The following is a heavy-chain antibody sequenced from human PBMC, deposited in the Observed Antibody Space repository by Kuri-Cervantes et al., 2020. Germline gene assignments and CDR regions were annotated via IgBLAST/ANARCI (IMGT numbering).Heavy chain of an antibody. CDR2: ISSSSSTI. Sequence: GESLKISCAASGFTFSSYSMNWVRQAPGKGLEWVSYISSSSSTIYYADSVKGRFTISRDNSKNTLYLQMNSLRAEDTAVYYCARGALWFGDYRAYGMDVWGQGTTVTVSS. CDR3: ARGALWFGDYRAYGMDV. CDR1: GFTFSSYS. V-gene: IGHV3-48*01. J-gene: IGHJ6*02. D-gene: IGHD3-10*01.